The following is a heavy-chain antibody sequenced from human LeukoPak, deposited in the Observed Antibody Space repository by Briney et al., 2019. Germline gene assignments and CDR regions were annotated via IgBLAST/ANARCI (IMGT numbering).Heavy chain of an antibody. V-gene: IGHV4-4*07. CDR2: INTSGTT. CDR1: GGSISSYQ. CDR3: ASGHNSGWGYFDY. Sequence: SETLSLTCTVSGGSISSYQWSWIRQPAGKGLECIGRINTSGTTNYNPSFKSRVTMSVDTSKNQFSLKLSSVTAADTAVYYCASGHNSGWGYFDYWGQGSLVTVSS. D-gene: IGHD6-19*01. J-gene: IGHJ4*02.